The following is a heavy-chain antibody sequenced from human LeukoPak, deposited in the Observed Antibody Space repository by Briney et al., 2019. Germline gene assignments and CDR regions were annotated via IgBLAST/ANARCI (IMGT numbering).Heavy chain of an antibody. CDR3: ARDLSGHWTYDY. CDR2: ISLDGNNE. J-gene: IGHJ4*01. CDR1: GFTFRNYY. Sequence: GGSLRLSCAASGFTFRNYYMHWVRQAPGKGLEWVAVISLDGNNEYYADSVKGRLSLSRGNSMNTLYLQLNSLRTEDTAMYYCARDLSGHWTYDYWGQGTLVTVSS. D-gene: IGHD1-1*01. V-gene: IGHV3-30-3*01.